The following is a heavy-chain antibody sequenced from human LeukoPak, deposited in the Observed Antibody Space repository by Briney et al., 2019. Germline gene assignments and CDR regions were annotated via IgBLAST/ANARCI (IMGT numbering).Heavy chain of an antibody. V-gene: IGHV3-7*03. D-gene: IGHD1-26*01. CDR1: GFTFSSYW. CDR2: INQGGSEE. J-gene: IGHJ4*02. CDR3: ARDVSGGRGATEY. Sequence: GGSLRLSCAASGFTFSSYWMSWLRQAPGKRLEWVGNINQGGSEENYVDSVKGRFTLSRDNAKNSLDLQMNSLRADDTAVYYCARDVSGGRGATEYWGQGTLVTVSS.